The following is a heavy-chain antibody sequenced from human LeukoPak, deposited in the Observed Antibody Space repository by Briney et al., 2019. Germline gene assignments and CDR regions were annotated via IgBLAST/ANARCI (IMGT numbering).Heavy chain of an antibody. Sequence: TGGSLRLSCAASGFTFDDYAMYWVRQAPGKGLEWVSGINRNSGSIGYADSVKGRFTISRDNSKNTLYLQMNSLRAEDTAVYYCAKGQQGYSYEYYFDYWGQGTLVTVSS. CDR2: INRNSGSI. CDR3: AKGQQGYSYEYYFDY. V-gene: IGHV3-9*01. CDR1: GFTFDDYA. D-gene: IGHD5-18*01. J-gene: IGHJ4*02.